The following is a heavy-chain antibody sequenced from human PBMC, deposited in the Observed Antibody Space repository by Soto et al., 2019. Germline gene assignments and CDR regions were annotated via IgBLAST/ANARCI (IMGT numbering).Heavy chain of an antibody. J-gene: IGHJ5*02. V-gene: IGHV1-69*02. CDR1: GGTFSSHT. Sequence: QVQLVQSGADVKKPGSSVKVCCKASGGTFSSHTMSWVRQAPGQGLEWMGRIIPMFGIASYAQKFQGRVTITADKSTSTAYMELSSLRSEDTAVYYCVRGRWSSPSVTTLNWFDPSGQGTLVTVSS. CDR3: VRGRWSSPSVTTLNWFDP. CDR2: IIPMFGIA. D-gene: IGHD4-17*01.